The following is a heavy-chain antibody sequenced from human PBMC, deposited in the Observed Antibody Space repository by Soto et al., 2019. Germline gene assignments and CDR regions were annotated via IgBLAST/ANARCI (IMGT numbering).Heavy chain of an antibody. CDR1: GFTFSSYG. CDR3: ASGNYDFWSGYSHWFDP. CDR2: ISYDGSNK. D-gene: IGHD3-3*01. J-gene: IGHJ5*02. V-gene: IGHV3-30*03. Sequence: PGGSLRLSCAASGFTFSSYGMHWVRQAPGKGLEWVAVISYDGSNKYYADSVKGRFTISRDNSKNTLYLQMNSLRAEDTAVYYCASGNYDFWSGYSHWFDPWGQGTLVTFSS.